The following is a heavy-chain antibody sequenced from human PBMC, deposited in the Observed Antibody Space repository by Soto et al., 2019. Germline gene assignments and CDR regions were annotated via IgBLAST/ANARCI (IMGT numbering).Heavy chain of an antibody. CDR3: AGTTTAPLVY. J-gene: IGHJ4*02. V-gene: IGHV4-59*08. CDR1: GGSISSYY. D-gene: IGHD4-4*01. Sequence: SETLSLTCTVSGGSISSYYWSWIRQPPGKGLEWIGYIYYSGSTNYNPSLKSRVTISVDTSKNQFSLKLSSVTAADTAVYYCAGTTTAPLVYWGQGTLVTVS. CDR2: IYYSGST.